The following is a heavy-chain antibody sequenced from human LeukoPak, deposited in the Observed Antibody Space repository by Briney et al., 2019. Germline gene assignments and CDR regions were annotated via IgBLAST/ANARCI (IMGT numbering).Heavy chain of an antibody. Sequence: PGGSLRLSCAASGFSFSDYYMSWIRQAPGKGLEWVSYISSSGGNIYYADSVKGRFTISRDNSKSSLYLQMNNLRPEDTALYYCTKDINSGIFYNTYMDVWGKGTPVTVSS. J-gene: IGHJ6*03. CDR1: GFSFSDYY. D-gene: IGHD3-10*01. CDR2: ISSSGGNI. V-gene: IGHV3-11*01. CDR3: TKDINSGIFYNTYMDV.